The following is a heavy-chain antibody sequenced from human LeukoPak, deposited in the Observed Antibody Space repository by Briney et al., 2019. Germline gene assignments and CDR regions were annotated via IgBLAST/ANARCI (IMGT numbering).Heavy chain of an antibody. V-gene: IGHV3-7*01. CDR3: ARLSCSGGSCYSNYFDY. CDR2: IKQDGSEK. CDR1: GFAFGSEA. D-gene: IGHD2-15*01. Sequence: GGSLRLSCAVSGFAFGSEAMSWVRQSPARGLEWVANIKQDGSEKYYVDSVKGRFTISRDNAKNSLYLQMNSLRAEDTAVYYCARLSCSGGSCYSNYFDYWGQGTLVTVSS. J-gene: IGHJ4*02.